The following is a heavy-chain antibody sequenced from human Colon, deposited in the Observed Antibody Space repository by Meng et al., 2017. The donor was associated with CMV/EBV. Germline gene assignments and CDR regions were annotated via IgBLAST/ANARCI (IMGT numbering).Heavy chain of an antibody. CDR3: ARDKSKWSRTLDY. D-gene: IGHD2-15*01. J-gene: IGHJ4*02. CDR2: INPNSGGT. CDR1: GYTFTGYY. Sequence: ASVKVSCKASGYTFTGYYMHWVRQAPGQGLEWMGWINPNSGGTNYAQKFQGRITITDDKYTGKGYMELRSLTSEDTATYYCARDKSKWSRTLDYWGPGTLVTVSS. V-gene: IGHV1-2*02.